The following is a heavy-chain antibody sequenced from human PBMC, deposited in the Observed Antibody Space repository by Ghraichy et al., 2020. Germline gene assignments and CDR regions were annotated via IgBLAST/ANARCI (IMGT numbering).Heavy chain of an antibody. D-gene: IGHD3-9*01. CDR1: GGSFSGYY. CDR3: ARGDYDILTGYYPYYYYYGMDV. Sequence: SETLSLTCVVYGGSFSGYYWSWIRQPPGKGPEWIGEINHSGSTNYNPSLKSRVTISVDTSKNQFSLKLSSVTAADTAVYYCARGDYDILTGYYPYYYYYGMDVSGQGTTVTVSS. J-gene: IGHJ6*02. CDR2: INHSGST. V-gene: IGHV4-34*01.